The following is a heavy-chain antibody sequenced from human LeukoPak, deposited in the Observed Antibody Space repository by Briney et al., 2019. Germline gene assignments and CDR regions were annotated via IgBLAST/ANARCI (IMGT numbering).Heavy chain of an antibody. CDR2: IYPGDSDT. V-gene: IGHV5-51*01. CDR3: ARYYYGSGSAQHGFDP. J-gene: IGHJ5*02. Sequence: GESLKISCKGSGYSFTSYWIGWVRQMPGKGLEWMGIIYPGDSDTRYSLSFQGQVTISADKSISTAYLQWSSLRASDTAMYYCARYYYGSGSAQHGFDPWGQGTLVTVSS. CDR1: GYSFTSYW. D-gene: IGHD3-10*01.